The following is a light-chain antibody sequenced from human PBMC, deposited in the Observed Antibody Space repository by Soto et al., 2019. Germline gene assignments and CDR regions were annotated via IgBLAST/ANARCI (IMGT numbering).Light chain of an antibody. CDR2: DVS. CDR3: QQHDNLPLT. Sequence: DIQMTQSPSSLSASVGDRVTITCQASQDISSYLNWYLQKPGKAPKLLIYDVSILETGVPSRFSGSGSGTDFTFTISSLQPEDVGTYYCQQHDNLPLTFGGGTKVEIK. J-gene: IGKJ4*01. V-gene: IGKV1-33*01. CDR1: QDISSY.